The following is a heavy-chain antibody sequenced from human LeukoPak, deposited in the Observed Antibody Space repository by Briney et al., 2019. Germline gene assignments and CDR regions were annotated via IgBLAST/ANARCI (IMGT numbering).Heavy chain of an antibody. CDR1: GYSFTSYR. CDR2: IYPGDSDT. CDR3: ARSPNYYDSSGPVDY. D-gene: IGHD3-22*01. V-gene: IGHV5-51*01. Sequence: GESLKISCKGSGYSFTSYRIGWVRQMPGKGLEWMGIIYPGDSDTRYSPSFQGQVTISADKSISTAYLQWSSLKASDTTMYYCARSPNYYDSSGPVDYWGQGTLVTVSS. J-gene: IGHJ4*02.